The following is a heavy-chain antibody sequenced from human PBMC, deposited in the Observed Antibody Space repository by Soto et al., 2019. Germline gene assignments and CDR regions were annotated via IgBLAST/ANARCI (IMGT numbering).Heavy chain of an antibody. J-gene: IGHJ6*02. CDR3: ARDGYSSSWFGYYYGMDV. V-gene: IGHV3-30-3*01. D-gene: IGHD6-13*01. CDR1: GFTFSSYA. Sequence: QVQLVESVGGVVQPGRSLRLSCAASGFTFSSYAMHWVRQAPGKGLEWVAVISYDGSNKYYADSVKGRFTISRDNSKNTLYLQMNSLRAADTAVYYCARDGYSSSWFGYYYGMDVWGHGTTVTVSS. CDR2: ISYDGSNK.